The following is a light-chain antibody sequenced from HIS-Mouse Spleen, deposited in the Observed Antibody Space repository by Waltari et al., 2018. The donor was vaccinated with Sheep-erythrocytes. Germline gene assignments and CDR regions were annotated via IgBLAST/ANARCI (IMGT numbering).Light chain of an antibody. CDR2: AGS. CDR1: PSIISY. V-gene: IGKV1-39*01. CDR3: PQSYSTPQFT. J-gene: IGKJ3*01. Sequence: DIQMTQSPSSLSASVGDIVTITCRASPSIISYLNWYQQKPGKAPKLLIYAGSSLQSGVPSRCSGSGSGTDFTLTISSLQPEDFATYYCPQSYSTPQFTFGPGTKVDIK.